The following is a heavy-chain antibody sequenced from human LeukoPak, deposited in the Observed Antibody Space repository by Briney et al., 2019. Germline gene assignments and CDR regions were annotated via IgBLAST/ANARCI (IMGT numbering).Heavy chain of an antibody. V-gene: IGHV1-69*05. D-gene: IGHD6-13*01. CDR2: ITPIFGTA. J-gene: IGHJ4*02. CDR1: GGTFSSYS. Sequence: SVKVSCKASGGTFSSYSISWVRQAPGQGLELMGGITPIFGTANYTQKFQGRVTITTDESTITAYMELSSLRSEDTAIYYCASNDIPAAAKGGYFDYWGQGTLVTVSS. CDR3: ASNDIPAAAKGGYFDY.